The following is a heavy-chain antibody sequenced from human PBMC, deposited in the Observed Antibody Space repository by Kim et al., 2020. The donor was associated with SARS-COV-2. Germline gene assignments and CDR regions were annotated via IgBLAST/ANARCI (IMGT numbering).Heavy chain of an antibody. CDR3: VKGARYCSGGSCYEFDY. Sequence: VTGRLTISRDNSKNTLYLQMSSLKAADADVYYCVKGARYCSGGSCYEFDYWGQGTLVTVSS. D-gene: IGHD2-15*01. V-gene: IGHV3-64D*06. J-gene: IGHJ4*02.